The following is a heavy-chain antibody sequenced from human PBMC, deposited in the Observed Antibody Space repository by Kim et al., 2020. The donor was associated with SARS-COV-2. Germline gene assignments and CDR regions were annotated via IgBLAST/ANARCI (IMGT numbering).Heavy chain of an antibody. J-gene: IGHJ4*02. D-gene: IGHD6-25*01. CDR1: GFTFSSFW. Sequence: GGSLRLSCKASGFTFSSFWMTWVRQAPGRGLEWVANIKQDGSEKYYVESVKGRFTISRDTAKRSLYLQMNSLRVEDTAVYYCARDQPSPYNSDWHSGAFDYWGQGTLVTVSS. CDR3: ARDQPSPYNSDWHSGAFDY. V-gene: IGHV3-7*03. CDR2: IKQDGSEK.